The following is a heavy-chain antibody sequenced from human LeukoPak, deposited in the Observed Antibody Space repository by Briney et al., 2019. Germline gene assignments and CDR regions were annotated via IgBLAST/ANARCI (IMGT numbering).Heavy chain of an antibody. D-gene: IGHD5-18*01. CDR1: GFTFRDYV. CDR2: TLGRGTST. V-gene: IGHV3-23*01. J-gene: IGHJ4*02. Sequence: GGSLRLSCSASGFTFRDYVIHWVRQPPGKGLEWVSATLGRGTSTYSAASVKGRVTISRASSTNTVHLKMNSLKAEDTALYYCASARGYGLGASCFDSWGQGVLVTVSS. CDR3: ASARGYGLGASCFDS.